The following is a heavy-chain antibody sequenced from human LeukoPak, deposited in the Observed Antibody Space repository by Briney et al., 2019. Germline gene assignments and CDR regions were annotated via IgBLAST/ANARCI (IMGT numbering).Heavy chain of an antibody. J-gene: IGHJ4*02. CDR3: ARDLAVGCSSTSCPYGHYFDY. D-gene: IGHD2-2*01. V-gene: IGHV3-11*04. CDR2: ISSSGSTI. Sequence: GGSLRLSCAASGFTFSDYYMSWIRQAPGKGLEWVSYISSSGSTIYYADSVKGRFTISRDNAKNSLYLQMNSLRAEDTAVYYCARDLAVGCSSTSCPYGHYFDYWGQGTLVTVSS. CDR1: GFTFSDYY.